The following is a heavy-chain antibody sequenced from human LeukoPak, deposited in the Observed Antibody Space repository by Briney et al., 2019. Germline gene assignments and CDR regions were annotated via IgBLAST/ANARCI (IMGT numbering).Heavy chain of an antibody. CDR3: ATEKPVAGTFLDY. J-gene: IGHJ4*02. D-gene: IGHD6-19*01. Sequence: QPGGSLRLSCAASXFTSNYMCWVRQAPGKGLEWASVIYSGGSTDYAGSVRGRFTISRDKSKNTTYLQMNNMRAEDTAVYYCATEKPVAGTFLDYWGQGTLVIVSS. CDR1: XFTSNY. CDR2: IYSGGST. V-gene: IGHV3-53*01.